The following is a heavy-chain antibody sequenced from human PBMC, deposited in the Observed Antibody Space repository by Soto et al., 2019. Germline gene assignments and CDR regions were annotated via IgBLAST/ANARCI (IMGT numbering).Heavy chain of an antibody. CDR1: GYTFTSYA. Sequence: QVQLVQSGAEVKKPGASVKVSCKASGYTFTSYAMHWVRQAPGQRLEWMGWINAGNGNTKYSQKFQGRVTITRDTSASTAYMELSSLRSEDTAVYYCARTELYCSSTSCYSWFDPWGQGTLVTVSS. J-gene: IGHJ5*02. CDR3: ARTELYCSSTSCYSWFDP. D-gene: IGHD2-2*01. V-gene: IGHV1-3*01. CDR2: INAGNGNT.